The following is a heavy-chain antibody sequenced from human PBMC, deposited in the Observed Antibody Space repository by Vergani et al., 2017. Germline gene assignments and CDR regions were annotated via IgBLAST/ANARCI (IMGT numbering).Heavy chain of an antibody. D-gene: IGHD3-10*01. J-gene: IGHJ5*02. V-gene: IGHV1-46*01. CDR2: INPSGGST. CDR1: GGTFSSYA. CDR3: ARGGTYYYGSWSYYNSDNWFDP. Sequence: QVQLVQSGAEVKKPGSSVKVSCKASGGTFSSYAISWVRQAPGQGLEWMGIINPSGGSTSYAQKFQGRVTMTRDTSTSTVYMELSSLRSEDTAVYYCARGGTYYYGSWSYYNSDNWFDPWGQGTLVTVSS.